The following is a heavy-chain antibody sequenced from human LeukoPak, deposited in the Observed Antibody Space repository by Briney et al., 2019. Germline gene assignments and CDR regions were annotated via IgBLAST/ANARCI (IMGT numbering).Heavy chain of an antibody. CDR1: DDSISGYY. V-gene: IGHV4-4*07. CDR2: IYTSGTT. D-gene: IGHD6-19*01. CDR3: ARGFSVAGTRSFDY. J-gene: IGHJ4*02. Sequence: SETLSLTCTVSDDSISGYYWNWIRQPAGKGLEWIGRIYTSGTTTYSPSLKSRVTLSVDTSKNQFSLRLNSVTAADTVVYYCARGFSVAGTRSFDYWGQGTLVTVSS.